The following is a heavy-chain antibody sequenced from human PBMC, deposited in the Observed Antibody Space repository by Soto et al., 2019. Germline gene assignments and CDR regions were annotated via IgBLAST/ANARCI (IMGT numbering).Heavy chain of an antibody. CDR2: IYYSGST. CDR1: GGSISSSSYY. V-gene: IGHV4-39*01. J-gene: IGHJ4*02. D-gene: IGHD2-15*01. CDR3: ARHGVGVVVAATLPGIVDE. Sequence: PSETLSLTCTVSGGSISSSSYYWGWIRQPPGKGLEWIGSIYYSGSTYYNPSLKSRVTISVDTSKNQFSLKLSSVTAADTAVYYCARHGVGVVVAATLPGIVDEWGQGTLVTVSS.